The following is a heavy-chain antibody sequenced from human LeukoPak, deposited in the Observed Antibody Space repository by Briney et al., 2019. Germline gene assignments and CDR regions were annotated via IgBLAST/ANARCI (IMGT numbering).Heavy chain of an antibody. CDR3: ARWGHYYDSSGYLVY. Sequence: GGSLRLSCAASGFTFSSYAMHWVRQAPGKGLEWVSYISSSGSTIYYADSVKGRFTISRDNAKNSLYLQMNSLRAEDTAVYYCARWGHYYDSSGYLVYWGQGTLVTVSS. V-gene: IGHV3-48*04. CDR1: GFTFSSYA. D-gene: IGHD3-22*01. J-gene: IGHJ4*02. CDR2: ISSSGSTI.